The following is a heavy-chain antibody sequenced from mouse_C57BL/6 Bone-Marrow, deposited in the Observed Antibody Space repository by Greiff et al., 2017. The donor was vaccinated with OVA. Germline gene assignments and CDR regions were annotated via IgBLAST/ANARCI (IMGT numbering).Heavy chain of an antibody. CDR1: GFSLTSYG. CDR3: ATIYYGLDY. J-gene: IGHJ2*01. Sequence: VKVVESGPGLVQPSQCLSITCTVSGFSLTSYGVHWVRQSPGKGLEWLGVIWRGGSTDYNAASLYSRCITKDNSKSQVFFKMNSLQADDTAIYYCATIYYGLDYWGQGTTLTVSS. D-gene: IGHD2-1*01. V-gene: IGHV2-5*01. CDR2: IWRGGST.